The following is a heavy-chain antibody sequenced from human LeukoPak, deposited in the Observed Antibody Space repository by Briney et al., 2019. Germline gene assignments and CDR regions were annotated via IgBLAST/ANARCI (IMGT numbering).Heavy chain of an antibody. V-gene: IGHV4-59*08. CDR1: GGSISSYY. D-gene: IGHD3-16*01. Sequence: SETLSLTCTVSGGSISSYYWSWIRQPPGKGLEWIGYIYYSGSTNYIPSLSSRVTISVDTSKNQFSLKLNSVTAADTAVYYCARRITFGGVMGNKDNWFDPWGQGTLVTVSS. CDR2: IYYSGST. J-gene: IGHJ5*02. CDR3: ARRITFGGVMGNKDNWFDP.